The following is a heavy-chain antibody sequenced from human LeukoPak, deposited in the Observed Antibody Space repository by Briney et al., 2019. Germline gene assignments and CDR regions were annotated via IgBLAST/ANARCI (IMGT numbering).Heavy chain of an antibody. J-gene: IGHJ5*02. CDR3: ARVFRGAVTSNWFDP. V-gene: IGHV4-59*01. CDR1: GGSINGYY. CDR2: ISDSGST. D-gene: IGHD4-17*01. Sequence: PSETLSLTCTVSGGSINGYYWTWLRQPPGKRLEWIGYISDSGSTNYNPSLKSRVTMSVDSSNTEFSLRLDSVTAADTAVYYCARVFRGAVTSNWFDPWGQGTLVTVSS.